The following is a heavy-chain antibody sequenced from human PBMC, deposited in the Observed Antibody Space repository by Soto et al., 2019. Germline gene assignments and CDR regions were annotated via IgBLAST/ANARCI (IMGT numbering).Heavy chain of an antibody. Sequence: ASVKVSCKASGYTFTSYGISWVRQAPGQGLEWMGWISAYNGNTNYAQKLQGRVTMTTDTSTSTAYMELRSLRSDDTAVYYCARRVGYCGGDCYPDYWGQGTLVTVSS. CDR3: ARRVGYCGGDCYPDY. V-gene: IGHV1-18*01. CDR2: ISAYNGNT. J-gene: IGHJ4*02. D-gene: IGHD2-21*02. CDR1: GYTFTSYG.